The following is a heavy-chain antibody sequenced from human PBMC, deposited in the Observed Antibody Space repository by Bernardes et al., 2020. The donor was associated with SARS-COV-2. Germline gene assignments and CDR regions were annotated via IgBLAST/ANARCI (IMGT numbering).Heavy chain of an antibody. CDR1: GFTFSSYW. CDR2: IKEDGSEK. D-gene: IGHD1-26*01. Sequence: GWSLRLSCAASGFTFSSYWISWAARAPGRGLSWWAKIKEDGSEKYYVDSMKGRFTISRDNAKNSMYLQMNSLRAEDTAVYHCARGGRSPNYWGQGTLVTVSS. J-gene: IGHJ4*02. V-gene: IGHV3-7*01. CDR3: ARGGRSPNY.